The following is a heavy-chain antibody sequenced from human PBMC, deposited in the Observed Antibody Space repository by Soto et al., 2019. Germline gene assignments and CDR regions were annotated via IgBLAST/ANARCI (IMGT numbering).Heavy chain of an antibody. Sequence: SETLSLTCTVSGGSISSSSYYWGWIRQPPGKGLEWIGSIYYSGSTYYNPSLKSRVTISVDTSKNQFSLKLSSVTAADTAVYYCERLPENDAFDIWGQGTMVTVSS. V-gene: IGHV4-39*01. J-gene: IGHJ3*02. CDR1: GGSISSSSYY. CDR2: IYYSGST. D-gene: IGHD6-25*01. CDR3: ERLPENDAFDI.